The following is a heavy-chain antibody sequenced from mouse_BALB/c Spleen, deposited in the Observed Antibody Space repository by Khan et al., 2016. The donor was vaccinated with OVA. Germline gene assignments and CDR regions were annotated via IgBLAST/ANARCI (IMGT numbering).Heavy chain of an antibody. J-gene: IGHJ4*01. CDR2: LWSGGST. CDR1: GFSLTSYG. Sequence: QVQLKESGPGLVQPSQSLSITCTVSGFSLTSYGVHWVRQSPGKGLVWLGVLWSGGSTDYNAAFISRLSFSKDNSKSQVFFKMNSLQANDTAIYYCARTFITTCVDYWGQGTSVTVSS. D-gene: IGHD1-2*01. V-gene: IGHV2-2*02. CDR3: ARTFITTCVDY.